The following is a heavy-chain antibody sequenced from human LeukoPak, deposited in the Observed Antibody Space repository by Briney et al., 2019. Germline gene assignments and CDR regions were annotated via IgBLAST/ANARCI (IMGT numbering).Heavy chain of an antibody. CDR2: ISGSGGST. Sequence: GGSLRLSCAASGFTFSSYGMHWVRQAPGKGLEWVSAISGSGGSTYYADSVKGRFTISRDNAKNSLYLQMNSLRAEDTAVYYCARVLHKRNYDSSDYYGYWGQGTLVTVSS. CDR3: ARVLHKRNYDSSDYYGY. J-gene: IGHJ4*02. V-gene: IGHV3-48*01. D-gene: IGHD3-22*01. CDR1: GFTFSSYG.